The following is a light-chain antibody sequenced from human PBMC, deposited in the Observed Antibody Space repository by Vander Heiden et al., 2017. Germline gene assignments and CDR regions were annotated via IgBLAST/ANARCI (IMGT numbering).Light chain of an antibody. V-gene: IGLV10-54*04. CDR2: RNN. J-gene: IGLJ3*02. CDR3: SAWDSSLSGWV. CDR1: NNNAGNQG. Sequence: QAGLTQPPSVSKGLRQTATLTCTGNNNNAGNQGAAWLQQHQGHPPKLLSYRNNNRPSGISERFSASRSGNTASLTITGLQPEDEADYYCSAWDSSLSGWVFGGGTKLTVL.